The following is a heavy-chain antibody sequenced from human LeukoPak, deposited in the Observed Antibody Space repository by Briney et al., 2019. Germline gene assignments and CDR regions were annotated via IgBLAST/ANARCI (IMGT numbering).Heavy chain of an antibody. V-gene: IGHV1-8*01. CDR1: GYTFTSYD. D-gene: IGHD3-3*01. Sequence: ASVKVSCKASGYTFTSYDINWVRQATGQGLEWMGWMNPNSGNTGYAQKFQGRITISRNTSINTAYMQLSGLTSDDTAVYYCATRRLERRAGSWFDPWGQGTLVTVPS. CDR3: ATRRLERRAGSWFDP. J-gene: IGHJ5*02. CDR2: MNPNSGNT.